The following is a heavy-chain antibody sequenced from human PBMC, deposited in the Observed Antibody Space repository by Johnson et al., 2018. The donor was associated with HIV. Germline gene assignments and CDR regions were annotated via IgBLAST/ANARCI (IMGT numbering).Heavy chain of an antibody. CDR2: ISYNGTNT. D-gene: IGHD1-26*01. CDR3: VKDRGGRFSGSYLWLRVGAFDI. V-gene: IGHV3-30*18. J-gene: IGHJ3*02. CDR1: GFTFSSYG. Sequence: QVQLVESGGGVVQPGRSLRLSCVASGFTFSSYGMHWVRQTPGKGLEWVAVISYNGTNTWYADSVKGRFTISRDNSKNTMYLQLNSLRPVDTAVYYCVKDRGGRFSGSYLWLRVGAFDIWGQGTLVTVSS.